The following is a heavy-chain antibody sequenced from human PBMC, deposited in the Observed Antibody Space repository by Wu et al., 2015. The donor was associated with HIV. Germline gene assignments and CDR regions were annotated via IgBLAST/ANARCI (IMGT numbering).Heavy chain of an antibody. CDR1: GYIFSDFG. CDR2: ISAQNGNT. CDR3: ARDDVLGTSFDY. Sequence: VQLVQSGGEVKKPGASVKVACKSSGYIFSDFGIHWVRQAPGEGLEWMGWISAQNGNTKYAQKFQGRVSMTTETSSSTAYMELGSLRSDDTAVYFCARDDVLGTSFDYWGQGTLVTVSS. J-gene: IGHJ4*02. V-gene: IGHV1-18*01. D-gene: IGHD3-16*01.